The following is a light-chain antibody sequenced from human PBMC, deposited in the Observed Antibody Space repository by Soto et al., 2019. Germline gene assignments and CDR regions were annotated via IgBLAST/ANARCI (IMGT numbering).Light chain of an antibody. CDR3: QQYNNWPSS. J-gene: IGKJ5*01. CDR1: QDVTTN. V-gene: IGKV3-15*01. CDR2: DIS. Sequence: EISMTQFPAILSASPGEGATLSCRAAQDVTTNFAWYQLRRGQPPRLLIYDISTRATGVPARFSGSGSGTEFTLTISGLQSEDFALYFCQQYNNWPSSFGPGTRLEIK.